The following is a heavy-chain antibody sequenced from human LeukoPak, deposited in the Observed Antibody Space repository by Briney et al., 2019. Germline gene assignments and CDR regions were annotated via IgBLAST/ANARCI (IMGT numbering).Heavy chain of an antibody. CDR3: GGRSSDSSSWSAFDI. Sequence: GGSLRLSCAASGFTFSSYWMHWVRQDPGKGLVWVSRINSDGSSTSYADSVKGRFTISRDNAKNTLYLQINSPRAEDTAVYYCGGRSSDSSSWSAFDIWGQGTMVTVSS. J-gene: IGHJ3*02. CDR2: INSDGSST. CDR1: GFTFSSYW. D-gene: IGHD6-13*01. V-gene: IGHV3-74*01.